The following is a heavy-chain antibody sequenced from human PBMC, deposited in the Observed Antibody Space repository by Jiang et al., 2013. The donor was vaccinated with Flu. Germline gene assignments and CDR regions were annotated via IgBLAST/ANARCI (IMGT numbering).Heavy chain of an antibody. D-gene: IGHD6-25*01. Sequence: VQLVESGGGVVQPGRSLRLSCAASGFTFSSYGMHWVRQAPGKGLEWVAVVWYDGSNKYYADSVKGRFTISRDNSKNTLYLQMNSLRAEDTAVYYCARVYGSSGDYYGMDVWGQGTTVTVSS. V-gene: IGHV3-33*01. CDR3: ARVYGSSGDYYGMDV. CDR2: VWYDGSNK. J-gene: IGHJ6*02. CDR1: GFTFSSYG.